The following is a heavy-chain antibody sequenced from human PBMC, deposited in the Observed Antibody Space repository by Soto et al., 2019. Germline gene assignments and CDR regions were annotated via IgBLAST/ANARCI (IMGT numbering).Heavy chain of an antibody. V-gene: IGHV5-51*01. J-gene: IGHJ4*02. D-gene: IGHD3-3*01. Sequence: GEALKISCKGSGYSFTSYWIGWVRQMPGKGLEWMGIIYPGDSDTRYSPSFQGQVTISADKSISTAYLQWSSLKASDTALYYCARTNNDFWSGYDYWGQGTLVTVSS. CDR2: IYPGDSDT. CDR1: GYSFTSYW. CDR3: ARTNNDFWSGYDY.